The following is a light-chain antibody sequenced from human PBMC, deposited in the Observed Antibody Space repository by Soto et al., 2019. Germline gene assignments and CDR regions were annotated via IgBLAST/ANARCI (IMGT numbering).Light chain of an antibody. CDR1: QGIGNY. Sequence: DFQMTQSPSSLSASVGARVTITCRASQGIGNYLAWYQQKPGNVPELLIHAAFTLQSGVPSRFSGRASRTDFTLPISSLQHEDVATYYCQKYNSAPLTFGGGTKVEIK. CDR2: AAF. V-gene: IGKV1-27*01. CDR3: QKYNSAPLT. J-gene: IGKJ4*01.